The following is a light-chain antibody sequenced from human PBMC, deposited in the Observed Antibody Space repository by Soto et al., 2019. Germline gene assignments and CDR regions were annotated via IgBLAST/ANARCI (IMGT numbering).Light chain of an antibody. CDR3: QQYNNWPPT. Sequence: ETVMTQSPATLSVSPGERATLSCRASQSISSNLAWFQQKPGQAPRLLIYDVSTRATGVPARFSGSGSGTEFTLTISSPQSEDFAVYYCQQYNNWPPTFGQGTRLEIK. CDR2: DVS. CDR1: QSISSN. V-gene: IGKV3-15*01. J-gene: IGKJ5*01.